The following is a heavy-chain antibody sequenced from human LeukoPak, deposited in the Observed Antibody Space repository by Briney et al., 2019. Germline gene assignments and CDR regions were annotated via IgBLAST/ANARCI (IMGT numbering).Heavy chain of an antibody. Sequence: SETLSLTCAVYGGSFSGYYWSWIRQPPGKGLEWIGEINHSGSTNYNPSLKSRVTISVDTSKNQFSLKLTSVTAADTAVYYCARKTPMAEAYYFDYWGQGTLVTVSS. J-gene: IGHJ4*02. CDR3: ARKTPMAEAYYFDY. CDR1: GGSFSGYY. D-gene: IGHD5-18*01. V-gene: IGHV4-34*01. CDR2: INHSGST.